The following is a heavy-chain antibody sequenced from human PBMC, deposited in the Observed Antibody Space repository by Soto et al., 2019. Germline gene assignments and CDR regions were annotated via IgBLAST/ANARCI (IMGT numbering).Heavy chain of an antibody. Sequence: ASVNGSCKSSGYTFTSYCISWVRQAPGQGLEWMGWVSAYNGNTNYAQKLQGRVTMTTDTSTSTAYMELRSLRSDDTAVYYCARDTTVTTSLMDVWGQATTVTVSS. CDR3: ARDTTVTTSLMDV. J-gene: IGHJ6*02. CDR1: GYTFTSYC. CDR2: VSAYNGNT. D-gene: IGHD4-17*01. V-gene: IGHV1-18*01.